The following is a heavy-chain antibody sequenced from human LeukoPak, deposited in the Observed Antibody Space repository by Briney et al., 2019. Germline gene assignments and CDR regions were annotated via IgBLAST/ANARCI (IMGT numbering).Heavy chain of an antibody. CDR1: GFTFSSYG. CDR2: IWSEGNNK. D-gene: IGHD4-23*01. Sequence: GGSLRLSCAASGFTFSSYGMHWVRRAPGKGLEWVAVIWSEGNNKYYADSVKGRFTISRDNSKNTLYLQMNSLRDEDTAVYYCARWGSGGPLDYWGQGTLVTVSS. J-gene: IGHJ4*02. V-gene: IGHV3-33*04. CDR3: ARWGSGGPLDY.